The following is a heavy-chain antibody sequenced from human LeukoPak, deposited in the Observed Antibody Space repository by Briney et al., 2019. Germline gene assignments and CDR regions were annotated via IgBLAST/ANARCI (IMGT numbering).Heavy chain of an antibody. J-gene: IGHJ6*03. Sequence: GGSLRLSCAAPGFTFSNYSMNWVRQAPGKGLEWVSAISSSSSYIYYADSVKGRFTISRDNAKNSLYLQMNSLRAEDTAVYYCAKLTRFLDTAMAPGSDYYYYTDVWGKGTTVTVSS. CDR1: GFTFSNYS. D-gene: IGHD5-18*01. CDR2: ISSSSSYI. CDR3: AKLTRFLDTAMAPGSDYYYYTDV. V-gene: IGHV3-21*01.